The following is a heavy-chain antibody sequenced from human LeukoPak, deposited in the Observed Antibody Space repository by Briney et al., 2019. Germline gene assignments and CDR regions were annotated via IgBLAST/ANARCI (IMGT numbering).Heavy chain of an antibody. D-gene: IGHD6-13*01. CDR3: ARVSGSSSPARSFDY. J-gene: IGHJ4*02. CDR2: ISSSSSTI. CDR1: GFTFSSYS. V-gene: IGHV3-48*01. Sequence: GGSLRLSCAASGFTFSSYSMNWVRQAPGKGLEWVSYISSSSSTIYYADSAKGRFTISRDNAKNSLYLQMNSLRAEDTAVYYCARVSGSSSPARSFDYWGQGTLVTVSS.